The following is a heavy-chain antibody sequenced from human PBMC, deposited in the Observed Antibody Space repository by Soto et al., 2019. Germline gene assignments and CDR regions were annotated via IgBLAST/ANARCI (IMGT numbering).Heavy chain of an antibody. Sequence: XGSLRLSCAAAGFTFSDYYMSWIRQAPGKGLDWVSYISSSSSYTNYADSVKGRFTISRDNAKNSLYLQMNSLRAEDTAVYYCARCNGEWELLMADAFDIWGQGTVVTVSS. V-gene: IGHV3-11*06. CDR3: ARCNGEWELLMADAFDI. CDR2: ISSSSSYT. D-gene: IGHD1-26*01. CDR1: GFTFSDYY. J-gene: IGHJ3*02.